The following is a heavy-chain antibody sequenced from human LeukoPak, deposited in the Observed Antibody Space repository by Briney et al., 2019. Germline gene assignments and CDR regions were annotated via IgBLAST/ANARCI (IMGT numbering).Heavy chain of an antibody. CDR2: INHSGST. J-gene: IGHJ4*02. V-gene: IGHV4-34*01. CDR3: AREGSGLGPILG. CDR1: GGSFSGYY. Sequence: DPSETLSLTCAVYGGSFSGYYWSWIRQPPGKGLEWIGEINHSGSTNYNPSLKSRVTISVDTSKNQFSLKLSSVTAADTAVYYCAREGSGLGPILGWGQGTLVTVSS. D-gene: IGHD2/OR15-2a*01.